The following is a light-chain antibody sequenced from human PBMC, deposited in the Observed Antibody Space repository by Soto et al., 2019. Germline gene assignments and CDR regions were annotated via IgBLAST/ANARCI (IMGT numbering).Light chain of an antibody. V-gene: IGLV2-14*01. Sequence: QSVLTQPASVSGSPGQSITISCIGASSDVGGYNYVSWYQQHPGKVPKLIIYEVSNRPSGVSDRFSGSKSGNTASLTISGLQAEDEADYYCSSYTSITTLDVVFGGGTQLTVL. CDR2: EVS. J-gene: IGLJ2*01. CDR1: SSDVGGYNY. CDR3: SSYTSITTLDVV.